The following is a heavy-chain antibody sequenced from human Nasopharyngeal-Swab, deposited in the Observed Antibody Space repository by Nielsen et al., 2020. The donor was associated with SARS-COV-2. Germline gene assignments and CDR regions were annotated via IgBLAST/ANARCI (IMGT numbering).Heavy chain of an antibody. V-gene: IGHV6-1*01. Sequence: SETLSLTCAISGDSVSSNSAAWNWIRQSPSRGLEWLGRTYYRSKWYNDYAVSVKSRITINPDTSKNQFSLQLNSVTPEDTAVYYCARVINRPSQCSSTSRYDAFDIWGQGTMVTVSS. CDR1: GDSVSSNSAA. CDR2: TYYRSKWYN. J-gene: IGHJ3*02. D-gene: IGHD2-2*01. CDR3: ARVINRPSQCSSTSRYDAFDI.